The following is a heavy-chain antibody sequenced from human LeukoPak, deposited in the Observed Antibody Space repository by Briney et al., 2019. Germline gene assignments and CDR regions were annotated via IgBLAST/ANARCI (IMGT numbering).Heavy chain of an antibody. CDR2: IYWNDDK. CDR3: AHSSGGGSKVDAFDI. Sequence: SGPTLVKPTQPLTLTCTFSGFSLSTSGVGVGWIRQPPGKALEWLALIYWNDDKRYSPSLKSRLTITKDTSKNQVVLTMTNMDPVDTATYYCAHSSGGGSKVDAFDIWGQGTMVTVSS. D-gene: IGHD2-15*01. J-gene: IGHJ3*02. CDR1: GFSLSTSGVG. V-gene: IGHV2-5*01.